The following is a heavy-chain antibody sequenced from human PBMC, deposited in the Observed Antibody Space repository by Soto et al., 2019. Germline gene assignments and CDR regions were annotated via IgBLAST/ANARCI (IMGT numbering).Heavy chain of an antibody. CDR1: GFTFSSYG. V-gene: IGHV3-33*01. CDR3: ARDSDRLPYYYYYMDV. D-gene: IGHD2-15*01. J-gene: IGHJ6*03. Sequence: GGSLRLSCAASGFTFSSYGMHWVRQAPGKGLEWVAVIWYDGSNKYYADSVKGRFTISRDNSKNTLYLQINSLRAEDTAVYYCARDSDRLPYYYYYMDVWGKGTTVTVSS. CDR2: IWYDGSNK.